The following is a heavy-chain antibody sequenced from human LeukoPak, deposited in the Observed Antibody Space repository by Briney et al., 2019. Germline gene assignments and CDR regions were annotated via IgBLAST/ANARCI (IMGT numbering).Heavy chain of an antibody. V-gene: IGHV3-53*01. D-gene: IGHD1-26*01. CDR1: GLTVSSNY. CDR2: IYSGGST. J-gene: IGHJ4*02. CDR3: ARDTRSSGNYYLDY. Sequence: PGGSLRLSCAASGLTVSSNYMSWVRQAPGKGLAWVSVIYSGGSTYYADSVKGRFTISRDNSKNTLYLQMNRLRAEETAVYYCARDTRSSGNYYLDYWGQGTLVTVSS.